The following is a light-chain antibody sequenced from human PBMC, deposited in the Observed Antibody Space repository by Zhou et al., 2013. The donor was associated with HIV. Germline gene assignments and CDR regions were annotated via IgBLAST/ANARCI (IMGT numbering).Light chain of an antibody. CDR3: QQYDSSRT. CDR1: QNIAGSY. V-gene: IGKV3-20*01. J-gene: IGKJ1*01. Sequence: EIVLTQSPGTLSLSPGERATLSCRASQNIAGSYLAWYQQRPGQAPRLLIRCITTGPLAIPDRFSGSGSGTDFTLTISRLEPEDFAVYYCQQYDSSRTFGQGTKVEIK. CDR2: CIT.